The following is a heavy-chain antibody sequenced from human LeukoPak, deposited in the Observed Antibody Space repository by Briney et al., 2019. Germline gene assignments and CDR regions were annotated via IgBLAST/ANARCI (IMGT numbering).Heavy chain of an antibody. CDR1: GFTVSSNY. Sequence: GGSLSLSCAASGFTVSSNYMSWVRQAPGKGLEWVSVIYSGGSTYYADSVKGRFTISRDNSKNTLYLQMNSLRAEDTAVYYCARDSGYDSPVDYWGQGTLVTVSS. V-gene: IGHV3-66*02. CDR2: IYSGGST. CDR3: ARDSGYDSPVDY. J-gene: IGHJ4*02. D-gene: IGHD5-12*01.